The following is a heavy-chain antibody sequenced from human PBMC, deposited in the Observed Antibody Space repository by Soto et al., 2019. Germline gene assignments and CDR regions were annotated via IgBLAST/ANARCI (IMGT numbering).Heavy chain of an antibody. D-gene: IGHD5-12*01. CDR2: IIPIFGTA. CDR1: GGTFRSYS. CDR3: ARLSRDGYNYYFDY. Sequence: APVKVSCKASGGTFRSYSISWVRQAPGQGLEWMGGIIPIFGTANYAQKFQGRVTITADESTSTAYMELSSLRSEDTAVYYCARLSRDGYNYYFDYWGQGTLVTVSS. J-gene: IGHJ4*02. V-gene: IGHV1-69*13.